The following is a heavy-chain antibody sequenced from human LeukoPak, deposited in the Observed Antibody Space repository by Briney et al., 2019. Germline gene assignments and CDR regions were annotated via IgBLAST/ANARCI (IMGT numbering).Heavy chain of an antibody. CDR1: GGSMNHYH. CDR3: VREGPSRVGFAELTYFFDY. Sequence: PSETLSLTCTVSGGSMNHYHWSWIRQPAGRGLEWIGHIYTSGTINYNPSLKSRVTMSIDTSKNQFSLKLNSVTAADTAVYYCVREGPSRVGFAELTYFFDYWGQGTLVTVSS. J-gene: IGHJ4*02. CDR2: IYTSGTI. V-gene: IGHV4-4*07. D-gene: IGHD1-14*01.